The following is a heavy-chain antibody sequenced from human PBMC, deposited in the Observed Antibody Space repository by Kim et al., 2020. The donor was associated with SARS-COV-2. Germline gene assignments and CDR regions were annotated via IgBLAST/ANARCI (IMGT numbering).Heavy chain of an antibody. CDR3: AGDWPLTAGDVVGD. Sequence: GGSLRLSCAASGFTFSTYWMSWVRQAPGKGLEWVANIKQDGSEEYYVDSVKGRFTISRDNAKNSLSLQMNSLRAEDTAVYYCAGDWPLTAGDVVGDRGQGTLVTVSS. V-gene: IGHV3-7*01. J-gene: IGHJ4*02. D-gene: IGHD1-26*01. CDR1: GFTFSTYW. CDR2: IKQDGSEE.